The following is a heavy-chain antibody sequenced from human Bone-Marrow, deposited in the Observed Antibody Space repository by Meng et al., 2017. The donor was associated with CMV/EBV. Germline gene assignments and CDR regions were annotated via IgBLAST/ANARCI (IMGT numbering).Heavy chain of an antibody. CDR1: GDSISSISYD. CDR2: IYYSGTT. Sequence: SETLSPTCTVSGDSISSISYDWGWLRQPPGKGREWIGSIYYSGTTYYNPSPKSRVTISVDTSKNPSSLKLSSVSAADTAVYYGFREVRGVIRDWFDSWGQGTLVTVSS. V-gene: IGHV4-39*07. CDR3: FREVRGVIRDWFDS. D-gene: IGHD3-10*01. J-gene: IGHJ5*01.